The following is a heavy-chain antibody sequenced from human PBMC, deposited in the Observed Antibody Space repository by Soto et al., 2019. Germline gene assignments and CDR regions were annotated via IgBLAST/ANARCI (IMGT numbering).Heavy chain of an antibody. CDR3: VEELYNVLRCLEWLSGQGFDY. V-gene: IGHV3-64D*06. CDR1: GFTFSSYA. Sequence: PGWSLRLSCSASGFTFSSYAMHWVRQAPGKGLEYVSAISSNGGSTYYADSVKGRFTISRDNSKNTLYLQMSSLRAEDTAVYYCVEELYNVLRCLEWLSGQGFDYWGQGTLVTVSS. D-gene: IGHD3-3*01. J-gene: IGHJ4*02. CDR2: ISSNGGST.